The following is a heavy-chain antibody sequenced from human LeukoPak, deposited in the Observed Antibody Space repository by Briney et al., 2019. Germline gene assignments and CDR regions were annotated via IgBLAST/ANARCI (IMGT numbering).Heavy chain of an antibody. V-gene: IGHV4-59*08. D-gene: IGHD5-12*01. CDR2: IYYSGST. CDR1: GGSISSYY. CDR3: ARQNYDYPFDY. J-gene: IGHJ4*02. Sequence: SETLSLTCTVSGGSISSYYWSWIRQPPGKGLEWIGYIYYSGSTNYNPSLKSRVTISVDTSKNQFSLKLSSVTAADTAVYYCARQNYDYPFDYWGQGTLVTVSS.